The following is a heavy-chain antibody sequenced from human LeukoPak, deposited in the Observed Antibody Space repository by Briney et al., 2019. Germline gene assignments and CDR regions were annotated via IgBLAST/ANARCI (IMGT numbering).Heavy chain of an antibody. CDR1: GYTFTNYG. Sequence: GASVKVSCKASGYTFTNYGLTWVRQAPGQGLEWMGWISVYNDKANYAQKFQGRVTMTADTSTRTAYLELRSLRSDDMAVYYCARTVAGGRYWYFDLWGRGTLVTVSS. J-gene: IGHJ2*01. V-gene: IGHV1-18*03. D-gene: IGHD6-19*01. CDR2: ISVYNDKA. CDR3: ARTVAGGRYWYFDL.